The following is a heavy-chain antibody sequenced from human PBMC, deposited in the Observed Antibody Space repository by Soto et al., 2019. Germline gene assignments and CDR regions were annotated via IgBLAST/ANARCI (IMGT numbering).Heavy chain of an antibody. CDR1: GYTFTSYG. D-gene: IGHD3-22*01. V-gene: IGHV1-18*01. CDR2: ISAYNGNT. J-gene: IGHJ4*02. Sequence: ASVKVSCKASGYTFTSYGISWVRQAPGQGLEWMGWISAYNGNTNYAQKLQGRVTMTTDTSTSTAYMELRSLRSDDTAVYYCARVEYSSGNEGNCYFDYWGQGTLVTVSS. CDR3: ARVEYSSGNEGNCYFDY.